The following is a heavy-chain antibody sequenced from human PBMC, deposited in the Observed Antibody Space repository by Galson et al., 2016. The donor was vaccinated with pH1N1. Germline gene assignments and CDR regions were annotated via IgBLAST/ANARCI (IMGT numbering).Heavy chain of an antibody. V-gene: IGHV3-30*18. Sequence: SLRLSCAASGFTFSSYAIHWTRQTPGKGLEWVAVISYDGRNNYFADSVKGRFTISRDDSKNTVYLQMNSLRPEDTAVYYCAKALLQRFLYAPEKWGQGTLVTVSS. CDR2: ISYDGRNN. CDR1: GFTFSSYA. CDR3: AKALLQRFLYAPEK. J-gene: IGHJ4*02. D-gene: IGHD3-3*01.